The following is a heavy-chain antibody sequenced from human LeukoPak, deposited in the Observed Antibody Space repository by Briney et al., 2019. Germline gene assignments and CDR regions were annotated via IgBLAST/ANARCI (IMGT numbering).Heavy chain of an antibody. D-gene: IGHD1-14*01. V-gene: IGHV3-53*01. CDR3: VRKNRDFNAAFDI. CDR2: SYSDSDT. CDR1: GFTVSNNY. Sequence: GGSLRLSCAASGFTVSNNYMSWVRQAPGKGLEWVSISYSDSDTNYADSVKGRFTISRDTSQNTLSLQMNSLRAEDTAVYYCVRKNRDFNAAFDIWGQGTVVTVSS. J-gene: IGHJ3*02.